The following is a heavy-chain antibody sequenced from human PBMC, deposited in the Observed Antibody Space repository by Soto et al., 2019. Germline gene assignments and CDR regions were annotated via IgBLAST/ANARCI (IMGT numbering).Heavy chain of an antibody. D-gene: IGHD1-26*01. Sequence: VGSLRLSCADPGFTFSRYAMSWFRQAPVNGLEWVSSISGSGGSTYYADSVKGRFTISRDNSKNTLYLQMNSLRADDTAVYYCAKLPLIVFSGSHADDFDIWGQGTMVTVSS. V-gene: IGHV3-23*01. CDR3: AKLPLIVFSGSHADDFDI. CDR1: GFTFSRYA. CDR2: ISGSGGST. J-gene: IGHJ3*02.